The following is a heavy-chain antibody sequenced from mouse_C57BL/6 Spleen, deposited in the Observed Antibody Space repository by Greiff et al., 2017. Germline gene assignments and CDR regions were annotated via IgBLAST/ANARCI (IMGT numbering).Heavy chain of an antibody. CDR1: GYAFSSYW. Sequence: QVQLQQSGAELVKPGASVKISCKASGYAFSSYWMNWVKQRPGKGLEWIGQIYPGDGDTNYNGKFKGKATLNADKSSSTAYMQLSSLTSEDSAVYFCATHYYGSSSYWYFDVWGTGTTVTVSS. J-gene: IGHJ1*03. CDR3: ATHYYGSSSYWYFDV. CDR2: IYPGDGDT. D-gene: IGHD1-1*01. V-gene: IGHV1-80*01.